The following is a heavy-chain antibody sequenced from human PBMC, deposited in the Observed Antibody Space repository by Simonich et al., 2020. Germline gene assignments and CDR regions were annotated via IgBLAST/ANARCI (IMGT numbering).Heavy chain of an antibody. CDR3: AKEESYSSTSCYDAFDI. CDR1: GFTFSSYA. D-gene: IGHD2-2*01. CDR2: ISGRGGST. V-gene: IGHV3-23*01. J-gene: IGHJ3*02. Sequence: EVQLLESGGGLVQPGGSLRLSCAASGFTFSSYAMSWVRQAPGKGVWLVSAISGRGGSTYYADSVKGRFTISRDNSKNTLYLQMNSLRAEDTAVYYCAKEESYSSTSCYDAFDIWGQGTMVTVSS.